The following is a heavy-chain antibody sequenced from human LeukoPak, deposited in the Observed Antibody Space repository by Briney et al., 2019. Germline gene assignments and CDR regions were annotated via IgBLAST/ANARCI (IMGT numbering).Heavy chain of an antibody. J-gene: IGHJ4*02. V-gene: IGHV3-21*01. CDR2: ISSSSSYI. Sequence: PGGSLRLACAASGFTFSTYSMNWVRQAPGKGLEWVSSISSSSSYIYYADSVKGRFTISRDNAKNSLYLQMNSLRAEDTAVYYCARDHSGTYWGYVDYWGQGTLVTVSS. D-gene: IGHD1-26*01. CDR1: GFTFSTYS. CDR3: ARDHSGTYWGYVDY.